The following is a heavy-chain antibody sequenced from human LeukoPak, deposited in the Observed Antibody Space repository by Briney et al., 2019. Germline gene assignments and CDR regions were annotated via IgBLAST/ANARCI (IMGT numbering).Heavy chain of an antibody. Sequence: PGGSLRLSCAASGFTFTSYAMTWVRQAPGKGLQWVSAITNGGGSTFYADSVKGRFTISRDNSRSTLYLQMNSLRAEDTALYYCAKGMTTVTTEFDLWGQGTLVTVSS. CDR3: AKGMTTVTTEFDL. J-gene: IGHJ5*02. V-gene: IGHV3-23*01. CDR2: ITNGGGST. D-gene: IGHD4-11*01. CDR1: GFTFTSYA.